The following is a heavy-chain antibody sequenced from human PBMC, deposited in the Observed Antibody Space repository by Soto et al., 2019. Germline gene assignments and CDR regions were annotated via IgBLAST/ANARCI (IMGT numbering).Heavy chain of an antibody. CDR3: ARLDTAMVSAAGNTPYGMDV. V-gene: IGHV5-10-1*01. CDR2: IDPSDSYT. CDR1: GYSFTSYW. Sequence: GESLKICCKGSGYSFTSYWIIWGGRIRGKGLWWMGRIDPSDSYTNYSPSFQGHVTISADKSISTAYLQWSSLKASDTAMYYCARLDTAMVSAAGNTPYGMDVWGQGTTVTVSS. D-gene: IGHD5-18*01. J-gene: IGHJ6*02.